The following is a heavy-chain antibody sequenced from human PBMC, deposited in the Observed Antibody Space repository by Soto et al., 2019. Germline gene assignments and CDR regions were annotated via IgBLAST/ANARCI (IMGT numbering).Heavy chain of an antibody. CDR2: INHGGNT. CDR3: AVFAYPAYWSSTSCNLFDYYYYYMDV. D-gene: IGHD2-2*01. CDR1: GGSFSTYY. J-gene: IGHJ6*03. V-gene: IGHV4-34*01. Sequence: PSETLSLTCAVYGGSFSTYYWNWIRQPPGKGLEWIGEINHGGNTQYNPSLRSRVTMSLDTSNNQFSLKLTSVTAADTAVYYCAVFAYPAYWSSTSCNLFDYYYYYMDVWGKGTTVTVSS.